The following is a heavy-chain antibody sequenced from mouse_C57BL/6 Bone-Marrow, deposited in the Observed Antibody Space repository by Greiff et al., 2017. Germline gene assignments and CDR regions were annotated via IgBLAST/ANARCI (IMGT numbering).Heavy chain of an antibody. J-gene: IGHJ2*01. CDR1: GYTFTEYT. Sequence: VQGVESGAELVKPGASVKLSCKASGYTFTEYTIHWVKQRSGQGLEWIGWFYPGSGSIKYNEKFKDKATLTADKSSSTVYMELSRLTAEASAVYFCARHRGGDYFDYWGQGTTLTVSS. CDR3: ARHRGGDYFDY. V-gene: IGHV1-62-2*01. CDR2: FYPGSGSI.